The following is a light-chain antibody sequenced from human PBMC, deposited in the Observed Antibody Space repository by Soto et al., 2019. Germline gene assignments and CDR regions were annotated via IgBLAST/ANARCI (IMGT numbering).Light chain of an antibody. CDR3: QKYSSVPV. Sequence: DIQMTQSPTSLSASVRDRVTITCRASQDIRNFVAWYQQKPGKAPKLLIYAASTLQSGVPSRFSGSGSGTAFTLTINSLQPEDVATYSCQKYSSVPVFGPGTKVEIK. J-gene: IGKJ3*01. CDR1: QDIRNF. CDR2: AAS. V-gene: IGKV1-27*01.